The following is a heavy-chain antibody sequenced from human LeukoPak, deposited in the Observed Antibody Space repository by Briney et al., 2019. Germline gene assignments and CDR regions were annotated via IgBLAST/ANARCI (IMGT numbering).Heavy chain of an antibody. Sequence: GGSLRLSCAASGNYWMHWVRQAPGKGLVWVSHINGDGSWTTYADSVKGRFTISKDNAKNTLFLQMNSLRVEDTAVYYCAREDSSGYLLHWGQGTLVTVSS. D-gene: IGHD3-22*01. CDR1: GNYW. CDR3: AREDSSGYLLH. CDR2: INGDGSWT. V-gene: IGHV3-74*01. J-gene: IGHJ4*02.